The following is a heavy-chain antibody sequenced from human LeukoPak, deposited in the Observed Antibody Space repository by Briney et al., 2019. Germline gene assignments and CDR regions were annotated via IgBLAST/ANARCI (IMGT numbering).Heavy chain of an antibody. J-gene: IGHJ1*01. CDR1: GFTFSSYG. D-gene: IGHD5-24*01. CDR3: ARGDGYNDAEYLQH. Sequence: GGSLRLSCAASGFTFSSYGMHWVRQAPGKGLEWVAVIWYDGSNKYYGDSVKGRFTISRDNSKKTLYLQMNSLRVEDSAVYYCARGDGYNDAEYLQHWGQGTLVTVS. CDR2: IWYDGSNK. V-gene: IGHV3-33*01.